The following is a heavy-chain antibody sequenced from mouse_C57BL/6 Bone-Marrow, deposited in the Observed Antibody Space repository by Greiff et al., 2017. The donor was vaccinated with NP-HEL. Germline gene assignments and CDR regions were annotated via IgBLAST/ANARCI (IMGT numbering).Heavy chain of an antibody. V-gene: IGHV1-18*01. D-gene: IGHD2-2*01. CDR1: GYTFTDYN. CDR3: ARRSSTMVRDWFAY. CDR2: INPNNGGT. Sequence: EVQLQQSGPELVKPGASVKIPCKASGYTFTDYNMDWVKQSHGKSLEWIGDINPNNGGTIYNQKFKGKATLTVDKSSSTAYMELRSLTSEDTAVYYCARRSSTMVRDWFAYWGKGTLVTVSA. J-gene: IGHJ3*01.